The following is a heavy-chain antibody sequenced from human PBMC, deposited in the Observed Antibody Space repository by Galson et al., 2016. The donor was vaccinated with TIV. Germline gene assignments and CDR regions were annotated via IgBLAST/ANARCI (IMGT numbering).Heavy chain of an antibody. Sequence: SVKVSCKASGYTLTNYGISWVRQAPGQGLEWMGWISTYNGDTNYAEKFRGRVTMTTDTSTSTAHMDLRRLRSDDTAVYYCTRDRGSMTMILVIDYDFGMDVWGQGTTVTVSS. CDR3: TRDRGSMTMILVIDYDFGMDV. CDR1: GYTLTNYG. V-gene: IGHV1-18*04. J-gene: IGHJ6*02. CDR2: ISTYNGDT. D-gene: IGHD3-22*01.